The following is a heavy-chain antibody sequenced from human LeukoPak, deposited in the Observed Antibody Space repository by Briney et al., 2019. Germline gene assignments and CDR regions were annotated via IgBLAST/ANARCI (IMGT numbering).Heavy chain of an antibody. V-gene: IGHV3-30*04. J-gene: IGHJ4*02. Sequence: GGSLRLSCAASGFTFNNYAMHWVRQAPGKWLEWVVVISYDGSNKYYADSVKGRFTISRDNSKNTLYLQMNSLRAEDTAVYYCAKGRLRWFGEADYWGQGTGVSVS. CDR3: AKGRLRWFGEADY. CDR1: GFTFNNYA. CDR2: ISYDGSNK. D-gene: IGHD3-10*01.